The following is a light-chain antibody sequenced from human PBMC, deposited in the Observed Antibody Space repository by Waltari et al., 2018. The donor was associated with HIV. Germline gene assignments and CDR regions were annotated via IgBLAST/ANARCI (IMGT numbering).Light chain of an antibody. J-gene: IGLJ3*02. CDR2: SNN. CDR1: RSNIGSNT. CDR3: ATWDDALSGPV. Sequence: QSVLTQPPSASGTPGQRVIISCSGNRSNIGSNTVTWYQQFSGAAPTPPIYSNNQRPSAVPDRFSGSKSGSAASLAISGLKSEDEADYHCATWDDALSGPVFGAGTKLTV. V-gene: IGLV1-44*01.